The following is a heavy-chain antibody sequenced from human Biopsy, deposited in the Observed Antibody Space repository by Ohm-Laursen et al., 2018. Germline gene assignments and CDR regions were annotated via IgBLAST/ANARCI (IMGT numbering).Heavy chain of an antibody. D-gene: IGHD4-17*01. CDR1: GRTFSDYR. V-gene: IGHV4-34*08. CDR3: GNEVYGRDY. J-gene: IGHJ4*02. Sequence: SETLSLTCVVFGRTFSDYRWTWIRQPPGQGLEWIGKINQSGSTNYNPSLKSRVTISADASKYEFSLRLTSVTAADTAVYFCGNEVYGRDYWGLGARVTVSS. CDR2: INQSGST.